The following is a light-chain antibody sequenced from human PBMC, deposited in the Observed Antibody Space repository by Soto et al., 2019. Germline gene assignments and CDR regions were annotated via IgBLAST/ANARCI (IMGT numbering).Light chain of an antibody. J-gene: IGKJ1*01. CDR1: QRVLYSSSNKNY. Sequence: IVMPQSPDSLAVSLGERAPINCKASQRVLYSSSNKNYLAWYQQKPGQPPKLLIYWASTRESGVPDRFSGSGSGTDFTLTISSLQAEDVAVYYCQQYCSSPWTFGQGTKVEIK. CDR2: WAS. V-gene: IGKV4-1*01. CDR3: QQYCSSPWT.